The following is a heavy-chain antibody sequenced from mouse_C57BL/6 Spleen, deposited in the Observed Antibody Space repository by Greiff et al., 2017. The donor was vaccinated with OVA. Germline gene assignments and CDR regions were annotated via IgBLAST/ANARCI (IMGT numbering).Heavy chain of an antibody. V-gene: IGHV5-6*02. CDR2: ISSGGSYT. CDR3: ARQLRSWYFDV. Sequence: EVKLVESGGDLVKPGGSLKLSCAASGFTFSSYGMSWVRQTPDKRLEWVATISSGGSYTYYPDSVKGRFTISRDNAKNTLYLQMSSLKSEDTAMYYCARQLRSWYFDVWGTGTTVTVSS. CDR1: GFTFSSYG. D-gene: IGHD1-1*01. J-gene: IGHJ1*03.